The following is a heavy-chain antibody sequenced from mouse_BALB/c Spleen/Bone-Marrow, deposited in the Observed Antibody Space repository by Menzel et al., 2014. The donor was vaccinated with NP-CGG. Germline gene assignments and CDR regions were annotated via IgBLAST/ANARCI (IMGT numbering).Heavy chain of an antibody. J-gene: IGHJ2*01. CDR1: GFNFSDYG. Sequence: EVQRVESGGGVVQPGGSRKLSCAASGFNFSDYGMAWVRLAPGKGPEWVAFISNLAYSIYYADTVTGRFTISRENAKNTLYLEMSSLRFEDTAMYYCTRDRGYDGGYYFGYWGQGTTLTVSS. CDR2: ISNLAYSI. V-gene: IGHV5-15*02. D-gene: IGHD2-2*01. CDR3: TRDRGYDGGYYFGY.